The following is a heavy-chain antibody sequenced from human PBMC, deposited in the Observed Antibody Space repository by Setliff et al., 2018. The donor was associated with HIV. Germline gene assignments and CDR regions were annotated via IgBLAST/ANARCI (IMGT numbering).Heavy chain of an antibody. J-gene: IGHJ6*03. V-gene: IGHV1-69*08. D-gene: IGHD2-2*03. CDR3: ARLDPGYYMDV. CDR1: GGTFSAHT. Sequence: ASVKVSCKASGGTFSAHTISWVRQAPGQGLEWMGRIIPILGTTNYAQKFQGRVTITADKSTSTAYMELSSLRSEDTAVYYCARLDPGYYMDVWGKGTTVTVSS. CDR2: IIPILGTT.